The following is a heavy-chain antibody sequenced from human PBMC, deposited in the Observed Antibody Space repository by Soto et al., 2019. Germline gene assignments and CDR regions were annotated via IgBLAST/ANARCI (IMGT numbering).Heavy chain of an antibody. D-gene: IGHD2-2*01. CDR3: AKVSRGVVVPAAMD. CDR2: VSSSGGTT. V-gene: IGHV3-23*01. Sequence: GGSLRLSCAASGFTFSSYGMSWVRQAPGKGLEWVSAVSSSGGTTNYAGSVKGRFTISRDNSKNTLYLQMNSPRAEDTAVYYCAKVSRGVVVPAAMDWGQGTLVTVSS. J-gene: IGHJ4*01. CDR1: GFTFSSYG.